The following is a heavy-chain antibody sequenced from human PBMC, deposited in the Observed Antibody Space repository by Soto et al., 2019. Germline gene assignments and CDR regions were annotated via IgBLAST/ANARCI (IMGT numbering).Heavy chain of an antibody. CDR2: IHYSGST. Sequence: SETLSLTCTVSGGSISRYYWTWIRQPPGKGLECIGYIHYSGSTSYNPSLKSRVTMSVDTSKNQFSLKLSYVTAADTAVYYCARDSGWAYSFAYWGQGPLVTVSS. CDR1: GGSISRYY. D-gene: IGHD6-19*01. V-gene: IGHV4-59*01. J-gene: IGHJ4*02. CDR3: ARDSGWAYSFAY.